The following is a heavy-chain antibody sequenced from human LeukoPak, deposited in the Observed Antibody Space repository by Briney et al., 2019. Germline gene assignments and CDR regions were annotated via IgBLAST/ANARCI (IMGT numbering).Heavy chain of an antibody. CDR1: GGSISSGSYY. CDR3: ARDGRLGTYYYYYYMDV. Sequence: SEALSLTCIDSGGSISSGSYYWSWIRQPAGKGLEWIGRIYTSGSTNYNPYLKSRVTISVDTSKDQFSLKLSSVTAADTAVYYCARDGRLGTYYYYYYMDVWGKGTTVTVSS. D-gene: IGHD1-14*01. V-gene: IGHV4-61*02. CDR2: IYTSGST. J-gene: IGHJ6*03.